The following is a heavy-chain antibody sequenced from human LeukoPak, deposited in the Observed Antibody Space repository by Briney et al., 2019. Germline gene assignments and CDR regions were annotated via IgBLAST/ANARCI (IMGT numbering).Heavy chain of an antibody. J-gene: IGHJ3*02. CDR3: ARQLERRMSDAFDI. CDR1: GGSFSGYY. CDR2: IYYSGNT. V-gene: IGHV4-34*01. D-gene: IGHD1-1*01. Sequence: KTSETLSLTCAVYGGSFSGYYWSWIRQPPGKGLEWIGSIYYSGNTYYNPSLKSRVTKSVDTSKNQFSLKLSSVTAADTAVYYCARQLERRMSDAFDIWGQGTMVTVSS.